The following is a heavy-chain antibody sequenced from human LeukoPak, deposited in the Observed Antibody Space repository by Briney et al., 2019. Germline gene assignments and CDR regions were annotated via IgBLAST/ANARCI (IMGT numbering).Heavy chain of an antibody. J-gene: IGHJ6*02. V-gene: IGHV3-48*03. Sequence: GGSLRLSCAASGFTFSSYEMNWVRQAPGKGLEWVSYISSSGSTIYYADSAKGRFTISRDNAKNSLYLQMNSLRAEDTAVYYCARDVKGQWLVHYGMDVWGQGTTVTVSS. CDR2: ISSSGSTI. CDR3: ARDVKGQWLVHYGMDV. CDR1: GFTFSSYE. D-gene: IGHD6-19*01.